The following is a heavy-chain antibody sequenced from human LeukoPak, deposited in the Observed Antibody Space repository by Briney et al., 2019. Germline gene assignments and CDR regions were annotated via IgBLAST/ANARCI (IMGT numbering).Heavy chain of an antibody. CDR3: ARALWYSSSSNWFDP. V-gene: IGHV4-4*02. D-gene: IGHD6-13*01. CDR1: GGSISSSNW. J-gene: IGHJ5*02. CDR2: IYHSGST. Sequence: SGTLSLTCAVSGGSISSSNWWSWVRQPPGKGLEWIGEIYHSGSTNYNPSLKSRVTISVDKSKNQFSLKLSSVTAADTAVYYCARALWYSSSSNWFDPWGQGTLVTASS.